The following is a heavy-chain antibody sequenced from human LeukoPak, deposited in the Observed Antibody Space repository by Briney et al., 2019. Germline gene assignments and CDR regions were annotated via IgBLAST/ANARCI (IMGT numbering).Heavy chain of an antibody. J-gene: IGHJ4*02. CDR3: ATSGVAVARTEDFDY. D-gene: IGHD6-19*01. CDR1: GYTFTSYD. CDR2: MNPNSGNT. Sequence: GASVKVSCKASGYTFTSYDINWVRQATGQGLEWKGWMNPNSGNTGYAQKFQGRVTITRNTSISTAYMELSSLRSEDTAVYYCATSGVAVARTEDFDYWGQGTLVTVSS. V-gene: IGHV1-8*03.